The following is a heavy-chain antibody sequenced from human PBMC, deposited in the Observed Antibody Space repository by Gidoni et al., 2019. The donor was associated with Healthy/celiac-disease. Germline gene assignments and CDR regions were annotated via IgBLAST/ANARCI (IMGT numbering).Heavy chain of an antibody. Sequence: QVQLQQWGAGLLKPSETLSLTCAGYGGSFSCYYWSWIRQPPGKGLEWIGEINHSGSTNYNPSLKSRVTISVDTSKNQFSLKLSSVTAADTAVYYCASVFPSGPHYYYGMDVWGQGTTVTVSS. V-gene: IGHV4-34*01. CDR3: ASVFPSGPHYYYGMDV. CDR2: INHSGST. CDR1: GGSFSCYY. J-gene: IGHJ6*02.